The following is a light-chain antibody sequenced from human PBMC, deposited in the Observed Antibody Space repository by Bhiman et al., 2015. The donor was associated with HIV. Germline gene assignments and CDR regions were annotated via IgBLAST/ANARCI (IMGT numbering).Light chain of an antibody. Sequence: QSALTQPASVSGSPGQPITISCTGSSTDIGAYDYVSWYQQYPGKAPKLIIYDVSTRPSGVSSHFSGSKSGSTASLTISGLQAEDEADYYCSSYSSITVYVFGSGTKVTVL. CDR1: STDIGAYDY. CDR3: SSYSSITVYV. CDR2: DVS. J-gene: IGLJ1*01. V-gene: IGLV2-14*03.